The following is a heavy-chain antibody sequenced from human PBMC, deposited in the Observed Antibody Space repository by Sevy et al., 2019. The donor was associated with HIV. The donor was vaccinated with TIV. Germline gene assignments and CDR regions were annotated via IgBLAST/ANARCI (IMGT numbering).Heavy chain of an antibody. CDR3: ARSYSSSWYILYYFEY. V-gene: IGHV3-21*01. CDR1: GFSISSYS. J-gene: IGHJ4*02. CDR2: IGSSNSYI. Sequence: GGSLRLSCAASGFSISSYSVSWVRQAPGKGLEWVASIGSSNSYIYYADSVKGRFTISRDNAKNSLFLHMNTLRAEDTAVYYCARSYSSSWYILYYFEYWGQGTPVTVSS. D-gene: IGHD6-13*01.